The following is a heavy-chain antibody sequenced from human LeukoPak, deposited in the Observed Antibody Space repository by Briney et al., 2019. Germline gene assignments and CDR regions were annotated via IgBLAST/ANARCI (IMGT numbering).Heavy chain of an antibody. D-gene: IGHD1-26*01. CDR1: GGSISSSSYY. J-gene: IGHJ3*02. V-gene: IGHV4-39*07. CDR2: IYYSGST. CDR3: ARALRGGSERPDAFDI. Sequence: SETLSLTCTVSGGSISSSSYYWGWIRQPPGKGLEWIGSIYYSGSTYYNPSLKSRVTISVDTSKNQFSLKLTSVTAADTAVYYCARALRGGSERPDAFDIWGQGTMVTVSS.